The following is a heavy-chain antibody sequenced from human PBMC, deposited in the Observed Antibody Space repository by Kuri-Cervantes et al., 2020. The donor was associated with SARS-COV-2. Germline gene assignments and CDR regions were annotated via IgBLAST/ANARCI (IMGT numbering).Heavy chain of an antibody. CDR3: ARDPRTTIFGVVIIEGPFQH. CDR2: INPNSGGT. V-gene: IGHV1-2*02. CDR1: GYTFTGYY. J-gene: IGHJ1*01. D-gene: IGHD3-3*01. Sequence: ASVKVSCKASGYTFTGYYMHWVRQAPGQGLEWMGWINPNSGGTNYAQKFQGRVTMTRDTSISTAYMELSRLRSDDTAVYYCARDPRTTIFGVVIIEGPFQHWGQGTLVTVSS.